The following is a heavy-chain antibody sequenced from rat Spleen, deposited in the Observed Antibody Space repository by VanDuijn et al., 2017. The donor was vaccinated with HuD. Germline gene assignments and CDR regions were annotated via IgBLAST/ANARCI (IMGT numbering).Heavy chain of an antibody. J-gene: IGHJ2*01. D-gene: IGHD5-1*01. CDR3: ARQNWPYYFDY. Sequence: EVRLVESGGGLVRPGGSLKVSCEASGFIFRNYDMAWVRQAPAKGLEWVATISYDGSNTYYRDSVKGRFTISRDNAKSTLYLQMDSLRSEDTATYYCARQNWPYYFDYWGKGVMVTVSS. V-gene: IGHV5-29*01. CDR1: GFIFRNYD. CDR2: ISYDGSNT.